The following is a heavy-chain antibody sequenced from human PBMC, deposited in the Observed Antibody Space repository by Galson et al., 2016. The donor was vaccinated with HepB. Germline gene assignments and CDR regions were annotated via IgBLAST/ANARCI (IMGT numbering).Heavy chain of an antibody. Sequence: QSGAEVTKPGESLQISCKGSGTSFTNYWIGWVRQMPGKGLEWMGIIYPGDPRTIYSPSFPGQVTISADKSIPTAYLQWGSLKASYSARYYCARHGFRPRGNCHSYGMDVWGPGTTVTVSS. J-gene: IGHJ6*02. CDR2: IYPGDPRT. D-gene: IGHD6-6*01. CDR3: ARHGFRPRGNCHSYGMDV. V-gene: IGHV5-51*01. CDR1: GTSFTNYW.